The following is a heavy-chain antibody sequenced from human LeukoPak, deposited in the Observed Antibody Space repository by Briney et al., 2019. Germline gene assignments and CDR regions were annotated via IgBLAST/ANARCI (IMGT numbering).Heavy chain of an antibody. J-gene: IGHJ4*02. Sequence: GGSLRLSCAASGFTFSSYSMNWVRQAPGKGLEWVAVIWYDGSNKYYADSVKGRFTISRDNSKNTLYLQMNSLRAEDTAVYYCARDQIVATILDYWGQGTLVTVSS. CDR1: GFTFSSYS. V-gene: IGHV3-33*08. CDR2: IWYDGSNK. D-gene: IGHD5-12*01. CDR3: ARDQIVATILDY.